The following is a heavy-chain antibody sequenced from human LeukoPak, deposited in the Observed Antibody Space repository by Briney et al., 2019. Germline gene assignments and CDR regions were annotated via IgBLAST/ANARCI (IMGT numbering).Heavy chain of an antibody. J-gene: IGHJ4*02. Sequence: PGGSLRLSCAASGFTFSSYAMSWVRQAPGKGLEWVSAISGSGGSTYYADSAKGRFTISRDNAKNSLYLQMNSLRAEDTAVYYCASPALIGTDAKNDYWGQGTLVTVSS. CDR1: GFTFSSYA. CDR3: ASPALIGTDAKNDY. D-gene: IGHD1-20*01. CDR2: ISGSGGST. V-gene: IGHV3-23*01.